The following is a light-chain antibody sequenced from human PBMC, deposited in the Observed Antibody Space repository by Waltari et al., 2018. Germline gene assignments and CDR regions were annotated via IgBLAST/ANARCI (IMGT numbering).Light chain of an antibody. CDR1: QSLLSNADNKNY. Sequence: DIVMTQSPDSLAVSLGERATINCKSSQSLLSNADNKNYLAWFQQKPGQPPKLLIYWAFIRESGVPDRFSGGGSGTDFTLTISNLQAEDVAVYYCQQHYGSPLTFGPGTRVDIK. CDR3: QQHYGSPLT. CDR2: WAF. V-gene: IGKV4-1*01. J-gene: IGKJ3*01.